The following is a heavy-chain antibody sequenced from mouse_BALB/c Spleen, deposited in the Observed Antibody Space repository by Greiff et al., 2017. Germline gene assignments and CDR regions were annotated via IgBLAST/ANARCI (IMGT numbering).Heavy chain of an antibody. J-gene: IGHJ4*01. CDR3: ARAYGSSYSYAMDY. Sequence: EVKLQESGPGLVKPSQSLSLTCSVTGYSITSGYYWNWIRQFPGNKLEWMGYISYDGSNNYNPSLKNRISITRDTSKNQFFLKLNSVTTEDTATYYCARAYGSSYSYAMDYWGQGTSVTVSS. V-gene: IGHV3-6*02. D-gene: IGHD1-1*01. CDR2: ISYDGSN. CDR1: GYSITSGYY.